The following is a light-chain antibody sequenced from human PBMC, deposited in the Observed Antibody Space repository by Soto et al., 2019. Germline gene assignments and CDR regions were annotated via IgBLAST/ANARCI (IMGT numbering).Light chain of an antibody. Sequence: QPVLTQSPSASASLGASVKLTCTLSSGHSSYTIAWHQQQAEKGPRYLMKLNSDGSHSKGDGIPDRFSGSSSGAERYLIIASLQPEDEADYYCQTWGTGIRVFGGGTKLTVL. CDR2: LNSDGSH. CDR1: SGHSSYT. J-gene: IGLJ3*02. CDR3: QTWGTGIRV. V-gene: IGLV4-69*01.